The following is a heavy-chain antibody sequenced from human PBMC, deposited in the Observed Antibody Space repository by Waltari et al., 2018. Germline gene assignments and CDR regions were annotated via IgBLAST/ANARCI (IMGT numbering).Heavy chain of an antibody. CDR3: ARAIGWEQIDY. D-gene: IGHD1-26*01. Sequence: QVQLVQSGAEVKKPGAAVTVSCKASDATFNGYYIQWVRQAPGQGLEWMGWINPNSGDKNYGAKFRGRVTMTRDTSIHTAYMELSRLRSDDTAIYFCARAIGWEQIDYWGQGTLVTVSS. V-gene: IGHV1-2*02. J-gene: IGHJ4*02. CDR1: DATFNGYY. CDR2: INPNSGDK.